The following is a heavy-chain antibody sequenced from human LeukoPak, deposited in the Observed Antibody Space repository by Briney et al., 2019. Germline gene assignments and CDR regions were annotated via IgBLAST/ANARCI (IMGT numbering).Heavy chain of an antibody. CDR1: GFTFSSYE. CDR3: AKPLFSSGYD. CDR2: ISTSGSTI. D-gene: IGHD3-22*01. J-gene: IGHJ4*02. Sequence: GGSLRLSCAASGFTFSSYEMNWVRQAPGKGREWVSYISTSGSTINYADSVKGRFTISRDNAKNSLYLQMNSLRAEDTAVYYCAKPLFSSGYDWGLGTLVTVSS. V-gene: IGHV3-48*03.